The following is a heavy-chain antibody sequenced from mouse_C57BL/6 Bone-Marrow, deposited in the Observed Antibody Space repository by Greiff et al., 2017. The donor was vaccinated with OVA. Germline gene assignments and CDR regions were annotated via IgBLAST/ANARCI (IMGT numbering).Heavy chain of an antibody. CDR3: ARRDYGYYGYYAMDY. V-gene: IGHV1-55*01. D-gene: IGHD2-1*01. CDR1: GYTFTSYW. Sequence: QVQLQQPGAELVKPGASVKMSCKASGYTFTSYWITWVKQRPGQGLEWIGDIYPGSGSTNYNEKFKSKATLTVDTSSSTAYMQLSSLTSEDSAVYDCARRDYGYYGYYAMDYWGQGTSVTVSS. J-gene: IGHJ4*01. CDR2: IYPGSGST.